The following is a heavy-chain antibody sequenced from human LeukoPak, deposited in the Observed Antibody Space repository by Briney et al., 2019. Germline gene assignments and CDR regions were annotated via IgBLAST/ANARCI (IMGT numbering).Heavy chain of an antibody. J-gene: IGHJ4*02. CDR1: GYTFTSYG. CDR2: ISAYNGNT. CDR3: ARGSGSYNYPHFDY. Sequence: RASVKVTCKASGYTFTSYGIRWVRQAPGQGLEWMGWISAYNGNTNYAQKLQGRVTMTTDTSTSTAYMELRSLRSDDTAVYYCARGSGSYNYPHFDYWGQGTLVTVSS. V-gene: IGHV1-18*01. D-gene: IGHD1-26*01.